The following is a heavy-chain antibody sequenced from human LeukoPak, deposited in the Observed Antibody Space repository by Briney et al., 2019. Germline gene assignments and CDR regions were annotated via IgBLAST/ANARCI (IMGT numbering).Heavy chain of an antibody. CDR3: ARVPYSNYVGFVDY. CDR1: GFTFSDYY. Sequence: GGSLRLSCAASGFTFSDYYMSWIRQAPGQGLEWVSYISSSGSTIYYADSVKGRFTISRDNAKNSLYLQMNSLRAEDTAVYYCARVPYSNYVGFVDYWGQGTLVTVSS. D-gene: IGHD4-11*01. CDR2: ISSSGSTI. J-gene: IGHJ4*02. V-gene: IGHV3-11*01.